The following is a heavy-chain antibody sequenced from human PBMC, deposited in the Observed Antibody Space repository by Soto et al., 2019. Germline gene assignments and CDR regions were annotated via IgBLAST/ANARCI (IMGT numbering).Heavy chain of an antibody. J-gene: IGHJ6*02. V-gene: IGHV3-23*01. Sequence: GGSLRLSCAASGFTFSSYAMSWVRQAPGKGLEWVSAISGSGGSTYYADSVKGRFTISRDNSENTLYLQMNSLRAEDTAVYYCAKFAAAGTYYYYGMDVWGQGTTVTVSS. CDR1: GFTFSSYA. CDR3: AKFAAAGTYYYYGMDV. D-gene: IGHD6-13*01. CDR2: ISGSGGST.